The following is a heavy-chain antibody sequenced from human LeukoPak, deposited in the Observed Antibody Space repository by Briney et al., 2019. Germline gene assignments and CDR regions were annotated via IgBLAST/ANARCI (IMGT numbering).Heavy chain of an antibody. CDR1: GFTVSSNY. CDR2: IYSGGST. Sequence: GGSLRLSCAASGFTVSSNYMSWVRQAPGKGLEWVSVIYSGGSTYYADSVKGRFTISRDNSKNTLYLQTNSLRAEDTAVYYCARLRFGDAFDIWGQGTMVTVSS. CDR3: ARLRFGDAFDI. V-gene: IGHV3-66*02. J-gene: IGHJ3*02. D-gene: IGHD3-3*01.